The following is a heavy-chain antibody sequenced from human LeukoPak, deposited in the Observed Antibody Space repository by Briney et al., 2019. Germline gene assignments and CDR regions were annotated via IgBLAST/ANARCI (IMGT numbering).Heavy chain of an antibody. CDR1: GYTLTELS. Sequence: ASVKVSCKVSGYTLTELSMHWVRQAPGKGLEWVGGFDPEDGETIYAQKFEGRVTMTEDTSTDTAYMELSSLRSEDTAVYYCAPADQVGGPLTLDYWGQGTLVTVSS. CDR3: APADQVGGPLTLDY. V-gene: IGHV1-24*01. CDR2: FDPEDGET. J-gene: IGHJ4*02. D-gene: IGHD7-27*01.